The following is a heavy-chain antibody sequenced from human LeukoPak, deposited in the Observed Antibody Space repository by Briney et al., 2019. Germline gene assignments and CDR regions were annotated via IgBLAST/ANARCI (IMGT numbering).Heavy chain of an antibody. CDR2: IYPRDSDT. V-gene: IGHV5-51*01. CDR1: GYTFTHQW. D-gene: IGHD3-16*01. J-gene: IGHJ4*02. CDR3: ARHSDVVGAI. Sequence: GESLNTSCEASGYTFTHQWIGWVRQMPGTGLEWVGIIYPRDSDTIYSPSFQGHVTISADTSINTAYLEWRSLEASDTAMYYCARHSDVVGAIWGQGTQVTVSS.